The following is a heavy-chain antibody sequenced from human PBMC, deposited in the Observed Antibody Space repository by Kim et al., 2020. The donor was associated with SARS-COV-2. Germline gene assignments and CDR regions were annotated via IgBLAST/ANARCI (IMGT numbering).Heavy chain of an antibody. CDR3: ATQGRDTAMVLRRYYGMDV. V-gene: IGHV1-69*13. CDR2: IIPIFGTA. J-gene: IGHJ6*02. CDR1: GGTFSSYA. D-gene: IGHD5-18*01. Sequence: SVKVSCKASGGTFSSYAISWVRQAPGQGLEWMGGIIPIFGTANYAQKFQGRVTITADESTSTANMELSSLRSEDTAVYYCATQGRDTAMVLRRYYGMDVWGQGTTVTVSS.